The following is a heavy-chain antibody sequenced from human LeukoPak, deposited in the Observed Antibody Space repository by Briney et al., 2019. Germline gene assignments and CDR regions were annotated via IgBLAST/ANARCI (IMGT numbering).Heavy chain of an antibody. CDR1: GGTFSSYA. V-gene: IGHV1-69*10. CDR3: ARDYDSSGYYPDY. Sequence: ASVKVSCKASGGTFSSYAISWVRQAPGQGLEWMGRIIPILGIANYAQKFQGRVTITADKSTSTAYMELSSLRSEDTAVYYCARDYDSSGYYPDYWGQGTLVTVSS. CDR2: IIPILGIA. J-gene: IGHJ4*02. D-gene: IGHD3-22*01.